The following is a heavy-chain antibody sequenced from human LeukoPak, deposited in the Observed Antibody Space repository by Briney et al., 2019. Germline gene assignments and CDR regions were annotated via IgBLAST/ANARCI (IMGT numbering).Heavy chain of an antibody. CDR2: IYTSGST. V-gene: IGHV4-61*02. Sequence: SETLSLTCTVSGGSINSGSYYWNWIRQPAGKGLEWIGRIYTSGSTNYNPSLKSRVTISVDTSKNQFSLKLSSVTAADTAVYYCARGHSSSSGGWFDPWGQGTLVTVSS. CDR1: GGSINSGSYY. J-gene: IGHJ5*02. CDR3: ARGHSSSSGGWFDP. D-gene: IGHD6-6*01.